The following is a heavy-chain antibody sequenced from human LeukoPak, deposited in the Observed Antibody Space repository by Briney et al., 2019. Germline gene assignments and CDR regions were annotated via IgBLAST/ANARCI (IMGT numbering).Heavy chain of an antibody. V-gene: IGHV2-5*02. CDR3: AHAYCNTSSCHPYYYYAMDV. CDR1: GVSVSTSGGG. CDR2: SYCGDDT. J-gene: IGHJ6*04. D-gene: IGHD2/OR15-2a*01. Sequence: SGPTLVKPTQTLTLTCYYSGVSVSTSGGGVGWIRQPPGKALEWLALSYCGDDTRNSPSLKTRLTISKDAYKTLFILTMPNMDPVHRGGLYGAHAYCNTSSCHPYYYYAMDVWGRGTTVTVSS.